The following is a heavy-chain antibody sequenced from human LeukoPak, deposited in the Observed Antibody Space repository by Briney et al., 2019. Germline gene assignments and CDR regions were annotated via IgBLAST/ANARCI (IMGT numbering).Heavy chain of an antibody. Sequence: GGSLRLSCAASGFTSSSYSMNWVRQAPGKGLEWVSYISSSSSTIYYADSVKGRFTISRDNAKNSLYLQMNSLRDEDTAVYYCAKDIGIYSYGYAFDYWGQGTLVTVSS. D-gene: IGHD5-18*01. J-gene: IGHJ4*02. CDR2: ISSSSSTI. CDR3: AKDIGIYSYGYAFDY. V-gene: IGHV3-48*02. CDR1: GFTSSSYS.